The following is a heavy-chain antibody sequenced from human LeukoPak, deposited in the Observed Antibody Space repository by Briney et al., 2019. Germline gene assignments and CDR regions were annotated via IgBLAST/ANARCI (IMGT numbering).Heavy chain of an antibody. CDR1: GGSISSGGYS. Sequence: SETLSLTCAVSGGSISSGGYSWCWIRQPPGKGLEWIGYIYHSGSTYYNPSLKSRVTISVDRSKNQFSLKLSSVTAADTAVYYCARVSGHDAFDIWGQGTMVTVSS. CDR3: ARVSGHDAFDI. CDR2: IYHSGST. D-gene: IGHD1-1*01. J-gene: IGHJ3*02. V-gene: IGHV4-30-2*01.